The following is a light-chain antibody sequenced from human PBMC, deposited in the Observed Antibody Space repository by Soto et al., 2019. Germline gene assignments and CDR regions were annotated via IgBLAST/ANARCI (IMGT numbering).Light chain of an antibody. CDR3: QQGASFPLT. V-gene: IGKV1-12*01. CDR2: TAS. Sequence: DLQMTQSPSSVSASVGDRVTITCRASQDIGRWLAWFQQKPGEAPILLIYTASTLHPGISSRCSGSGSGTDFTLTITSLQPEDFAAYYCQQGASFPLTLGGGTKVEIK. CDR1: QDIGRW. J-gene: IGKJ4*01.